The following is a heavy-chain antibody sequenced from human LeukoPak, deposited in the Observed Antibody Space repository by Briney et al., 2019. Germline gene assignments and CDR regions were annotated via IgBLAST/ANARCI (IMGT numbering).Heavy chain of an antibody. V-gene: IGHV3-30-3*01. CDR1: GFTFSTYA. CDR3: ARAKDIRSGSYYNEGGVDY. J-gene: IGHJ4*02. D-gene: IGHD3-10*01. CDR2: MSYDGSDK. Sequence: GRSLRLSCAASGFTFSTYAMHWVRQAPGEGLEWVAVMSYDGSDKFYADSVKGRFTISRDNSKNTLYLQMNSLRAEDTAVYYCARAKDIRSGSYYNEGGVDYWGQGTLVTVSS.